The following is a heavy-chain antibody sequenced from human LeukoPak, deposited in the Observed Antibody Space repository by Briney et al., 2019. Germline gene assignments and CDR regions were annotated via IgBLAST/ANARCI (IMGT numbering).Heavy chain of an antibody. CDR1: GGSFSGYY. Sequence: PSETLSLTCAVYGGSFSGYYWSWIRQPPGKGLEWIGYIYYSGSTNYNPSLKSRVTISVDTSKNQFSLKLSSVTAADTAVYYCASWVPPANFQHWGQGTLVTVSS. V-gene: IGHV4-59*01. CDR3: ASWVPPANFQH. D-gene: IGHD2-2*01. J-gene: IGHJ1*01. CDR2: IYYSGST.